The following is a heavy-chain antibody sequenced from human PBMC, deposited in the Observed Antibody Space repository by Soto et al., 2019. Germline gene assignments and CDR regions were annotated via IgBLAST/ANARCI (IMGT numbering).Heavy chain of an antibody. D-gene: IGHD6-19*01. J-gene: IGHJ6*03. CDR2: ISAYNGNT. Sequence: ASVKVSCKASGYTFTSYGISWVRQAPGQGLEWMGWISAYNGNTNYAQKLQGRVTMTTDTSTSTAYMELRSLRSDDTAVYYCARESRYSSGWYHWDYYYYMDVWGKGTTVTVSS. CDR1: GYTFTSYG. V-gene: IGHV1-18*01. CDR3: ARESRYSSGWYHWDYYYYMDV.